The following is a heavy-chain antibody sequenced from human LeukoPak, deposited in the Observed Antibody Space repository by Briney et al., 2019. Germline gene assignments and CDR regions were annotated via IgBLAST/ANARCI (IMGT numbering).Heavy chain of an antibody. J-gene: IGHJ4*02. CDR1: GFTFSSYE. D-gene: IGHD3-3*01. V-gene: IGHV3-48*03. CDR2: ISSSGSTI. CDR3: AGYDFWSGYHTFDY. Sequence: GGSLRLSCAASGFTFSSYEMNWVRQAPGKGLERVSYISSSGSTIYYADSVKGRFTISRDNAKNSLYLQMNSLRAEDTAVYYCAGYDFWSGYHTFDYWGQGTLVTVSS.